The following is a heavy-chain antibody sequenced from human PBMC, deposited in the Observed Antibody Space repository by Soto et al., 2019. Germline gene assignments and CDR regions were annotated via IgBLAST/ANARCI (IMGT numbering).Heavy chain of an antibody. CDR2: CSPGSGNT. CDR3: ARRGHFDSSNYLAY. D-gene: IGHD3-22*01. CDR1: GYTFTSYG. V-gene: IGHV1-3*01. Sequence: QVQLVQSGAEVKKPGASVNVSCRASGYTFTSYGMHWVRQAPGRGLEWMGWCSPGSGNTKSSQQFQGRVTIVRDRCASTDYMEVNYLRTEDTAVYYCARRGHFDSSNYLAYWGLGTLVTVSS. J-gene: IGHJ4*02.